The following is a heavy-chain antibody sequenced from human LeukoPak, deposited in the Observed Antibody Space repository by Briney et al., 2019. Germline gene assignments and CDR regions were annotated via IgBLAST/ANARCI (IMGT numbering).Heavy chain of an antibody. CDR2: ISKSGEDT. J-gene: IGHJ1*01. CDR3: ARIPEY. D-gene: IGHD2-2*01. CDR1: AFDFSTYA. V-gene: IGHV3-64*01. Sequence: PGGSMRLSCAASAFDFSTYAMHWVRLTPGKGVEFGSAISKSGEDTSYGNDVKGRFTISRDNIKNTVDLEMGSLRVDDTGIYYCARIPEYWGQGTVVTVSS.